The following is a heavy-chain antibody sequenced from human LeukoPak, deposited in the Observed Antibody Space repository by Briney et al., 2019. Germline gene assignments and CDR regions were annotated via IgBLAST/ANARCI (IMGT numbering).Heavy chain of an antibody. CDR3: AREKSYGADFDY. Sequence: GGSLRLSCAASGFTFSRYSVNWVRQAPGKGLEWVSCITGSSDYIFYADSVRGRFTISRDNAKNSLFLQMNSLRAEDTAVYYCAREKSYGADFDYWGQGTLVTVSS. J-gene: IGHJ4*02. V-gene: IGHV3-21*01. D-gene: IGHD4-17*01. CDR1: GFTFSRYS. CDR2: ITGSSDYI.